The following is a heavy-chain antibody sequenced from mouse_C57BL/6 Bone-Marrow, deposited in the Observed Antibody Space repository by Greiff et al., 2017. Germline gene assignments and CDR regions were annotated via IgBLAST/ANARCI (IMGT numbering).Heavy chain of an antibody. V-gene: IGHV2-9*01. J-gene: IGHJ4*01. CDR1: GFSLTSYG. Sequence: VMLVESGPGLVAPSQSLSITCTVSGFSLTSYGVDWVRQPPGKGLEWLGVIWGGGSTNYNSALMSRLSISKDNSKSQVFLKMNSLQTDDTAMYYCAKRGLNYYGSSFYAMDYWGQGTSVTVSS. D-gene: IGHD1-1*01. CDR3: AKRGLNYYGSSFYAMDY. CDR2: IWGGGST.